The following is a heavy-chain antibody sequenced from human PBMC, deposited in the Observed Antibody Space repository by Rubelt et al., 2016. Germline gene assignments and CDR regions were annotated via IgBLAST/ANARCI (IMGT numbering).Heavy chain of an antibody. CDR1: GFTFSSYA. J-gene: IGHJ3*02. CDR2: ISSSGSTI. Sequence: EVQLLESGGGLVQPGGSLRLSCAASGFTFSSYAMSWVRQAPGKGLEWVSYISSSGSTIYYADSVKGRFTISGDNAKDSLYLQMNSLRAEDTAVYYCARVQIFGVVIIPDSAFDIWGQGTMVTVSS. CDR3: ARVQIFGVVIIPDSAFDI. D-gene: IGHD3-3*01. V-gene: IGHV3-48*04.